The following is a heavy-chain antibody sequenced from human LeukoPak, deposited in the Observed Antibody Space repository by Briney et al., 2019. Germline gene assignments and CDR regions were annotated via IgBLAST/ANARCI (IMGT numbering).Heavy chain of an antibody. CDR3: AKLRGSGAEGEGYYFDY. Sequence: GGSLRLSCAASGFTFDDYAMHWVRQAPGKGLEWVSGISWNSGNIGYADSVRGRFTISRDNANKSLYLQMTSLKTEDTALYYCAKLRGSGAEGEGYYFDYWGQGTLVTISS. J-gene: IGHJ4*02. V-gene: IGHV3-9*01. CDR1: GFTFDDYA. D-gene: IGHD3-10*01. CDR2: ISWNSGNI.